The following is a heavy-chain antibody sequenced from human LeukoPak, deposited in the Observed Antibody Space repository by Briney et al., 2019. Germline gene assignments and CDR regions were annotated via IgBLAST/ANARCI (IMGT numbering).Heavy chain of an antibody. Sequence: SETLSLTCTVSGGSISRYYLSWIRQPPGKGLEWIGYIYYSGSTNYNPSLKSRVTISVDTSKNQFSLNLNSVTAADTAVYYCATLHFWSGYSYFDYWGQGALVTVSS. CDR2: IYYSGST. CDR1: GGSISRYY. J-gene: IGHJ4*02. CDR3: ATLHFWSGYSYFDY. D-gene: IGHD3-3*02. V-gene: IGHV4-59*01.